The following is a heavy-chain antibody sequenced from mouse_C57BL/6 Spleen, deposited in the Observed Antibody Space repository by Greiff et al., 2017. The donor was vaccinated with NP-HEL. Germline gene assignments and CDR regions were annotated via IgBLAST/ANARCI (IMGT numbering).Heavy chain of an antibody. CDR3: AREGDYGLAY. CDR1: GFTFSDYY. CDR2: INYDGSST. D-gene: IGHD2-4*01. Sequence: EVKVVESEGGLVQPGRSMKLSCTASGFTFSDYYMAWVRQVPEKGLEWVANINYDGSSTYYLDSLKSRFIISSDNAKNILYLQMSSLKYEDTATYYCAREGDYGLAYWGQGTLVTVSA. V-gene: IGHV5-16*01. J-gene: IGHJ3*01.